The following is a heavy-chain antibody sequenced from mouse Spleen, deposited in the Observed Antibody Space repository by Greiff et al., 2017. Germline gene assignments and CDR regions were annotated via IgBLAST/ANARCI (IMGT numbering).Heavy chain of an antibody. CDR2: ISGGGSYT. Sequence: EVKLVESGGGLVKPGGSLKLSCAASGFTFSSYGMSWVRQTPEKRLEWVATISGGGSYTYYPDSVKGRFTISRDNAKNNLYLQMSSLRSEDTALYYCASYDYDGDYWGQGTTLTVSS. J-gene: IGHJ2*01. V-gene: IGHV5-9-2*01. D-gene: IGHD2-4*01. CDR1: GFTFSSYG. CDR3: ASYDYDGDY.